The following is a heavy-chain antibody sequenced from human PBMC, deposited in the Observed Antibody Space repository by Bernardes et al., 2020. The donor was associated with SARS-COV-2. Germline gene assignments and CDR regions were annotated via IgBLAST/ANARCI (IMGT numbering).Heavy chain of an antibody. CDR2: IYTSGST. CDR1: GGSISSGSYY. CDR3: ARDSIFGDYVNWFDP. V-gene: IGHV4-61*02. J-gene: IGHJ5*02. D-gene: IGHD4-17*01. Sequence: SETLSLTCTVSGGSISSGSYYWSWIRQPAGMGLEWIGRIYTSGSTNYNPSLKSRVTISVDTSKNQFSLKLSSVTAADTAVYYCARDSIFGDYVNWFDPWGQGTLVTVAS.